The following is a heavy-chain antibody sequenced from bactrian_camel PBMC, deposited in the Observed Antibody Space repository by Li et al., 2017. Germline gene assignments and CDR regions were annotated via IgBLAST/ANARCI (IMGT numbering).Heavy chain of an antibody. CDR1: GFTYRRYC. V-gene: IGHV3S10*01. Sequence: DVQLVESGGDSVQAGGSLRLSCVASGFTYRRYCMGWFRQAPGMEREGVAGIDSDGNTRYSYSVKGRFTIWQDNTKYTLTLQMNGLKPEDSGMYYCAHDPVRCSNGPYLLMPRYKNWGRGTQVTVS. J-gene: IGHJ4*01. D-gene: IGHD6*01. CDR2: IDSDGNT. CDR3: AHDPVRCSNGPYLLMPRYKN.